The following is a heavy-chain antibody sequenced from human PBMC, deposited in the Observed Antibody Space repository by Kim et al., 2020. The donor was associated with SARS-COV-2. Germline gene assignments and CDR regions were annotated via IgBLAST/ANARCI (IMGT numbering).Heavy chain of an antibody. CDR3: AKLEGIAVAGLFDY. J-gene: IGHJ4*02. Sequence: ADSVKGRFTISRDNSKNTLYLQMNSLRAEDTAVYYCAKLEGIAVAGLFDYWGQGTLVTVSS. D-gene: IGHD6-19*01. V-gene: IGHV3-23*01.